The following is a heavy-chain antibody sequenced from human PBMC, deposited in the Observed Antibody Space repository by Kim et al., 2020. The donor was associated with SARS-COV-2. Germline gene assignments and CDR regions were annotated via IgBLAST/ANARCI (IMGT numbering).Heavy chain of an antibody. CDR2: NK. J-gene: IGHJ5*02. D-gene: IGHD1-1*01. V-gene: IGHV3-30*02. Sequence: NKYYADSVKGRFTISRDNSKNTLYLQMNSLRAEDTAVYYCAKDDEGGTGSWGQGTLVTVSS. CDR3: AKDDEGGTGS.